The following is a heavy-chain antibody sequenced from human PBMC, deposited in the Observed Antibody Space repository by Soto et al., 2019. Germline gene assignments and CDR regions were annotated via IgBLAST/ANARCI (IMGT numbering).Heavy chain of an antibody. V-gene: IGHV3-30-3*01. Sequence: GGSLRLSCAASGFTFSSYAMHWVRQAPCKGLEWVAVISYDGSNKYYADSVMGRFTISRDNSKNTLYLQMNSLRAEDTAVYYCARSTFWDCSGGSCYFRYWGQGTLVTVPS. CDR1: GFTFSSYA. CDR2: ISYDGSNK. J-gene: IGHJ4*02. D-gene: IGHD2-15*01. CDR3: ARSTFWDCSGGSCYFRY.